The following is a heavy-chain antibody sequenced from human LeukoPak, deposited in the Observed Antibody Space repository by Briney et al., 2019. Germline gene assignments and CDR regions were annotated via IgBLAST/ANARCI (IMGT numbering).Heavy chain of an antibody. Sequence: PGGTLTLSCSASGFTFSSYGMIWVRQAPGKGLEWVSASRGSGGSTYYADSVKGRFNISRDNSKNTLYLQMNSLRAEDTAVYYCASIRHGYWGQGTMVTVSS. CDR2: SRGSGGST. V-gene: IGHV3-23*01. CDR1: GFTFSSYG. D-gene: IGHD1-1*01. J-gene: IGHJ4*02. CDR3: ASIRHGY.